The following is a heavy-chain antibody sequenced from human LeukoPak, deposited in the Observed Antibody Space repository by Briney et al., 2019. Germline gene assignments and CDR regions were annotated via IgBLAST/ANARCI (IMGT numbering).Heavy chain of an antibody. CDR2: MNPNSGNT. D-gene: IGHD3-3*01. V-gene: IGHV1-8*03. CDR3: ARGPTYYDFWSGKMGFDP. CDR1: GYTFTSYD. J-gene: IGHJ5*02. Sequence: ASVKVSCKASGYTFTSYDINWVRQATGQGLEWMGWMNPNSGNTGYAQKFQGRVTITRNTSISTAYMELSSLRSEDTAVYYCARGPTYYDFWSGKMGFDPWGQGTLVAVSS.